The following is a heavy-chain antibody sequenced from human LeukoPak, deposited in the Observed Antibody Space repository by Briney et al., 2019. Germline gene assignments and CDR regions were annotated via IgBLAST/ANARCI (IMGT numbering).Heavy chain of an antibody. Sequence: PGGSLRFSCAASGFTFSNAWMSRVRQAPGKGLEWVGRIKSKTDGGTTDYAAPVKGRFTISRDDSKNTLYLQMNSLKTEDTAVYYCTTGQYGSGSYYNVDYYGMDVWGQGTTVTVSS. CDR1: GFTFSNAW. CDR2: IKSKTDGGTT. J-gene: IGHJ6*02. CDR3: TTGQYGSGSYYNVDYYGMDV. D-gene: IGHD3-10*01. V-gene: IGHV3-15*01.